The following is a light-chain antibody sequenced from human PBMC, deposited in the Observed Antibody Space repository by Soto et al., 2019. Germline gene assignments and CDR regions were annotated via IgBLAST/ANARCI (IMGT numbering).Light chain of an antibody. CDR2: GAS. V-gene: IGKV3D-15*01. Sequence: EIVMTHSPATLSVSPGDGATLSCRASQSVDSNLAWYQQKPGQTPRLIMYGASTRPTGIPARFSGSGSGTECTLTIISLQSEDSAVYYCQQYNDWPLTLGGGTKVDIK. CDR1: QSVDSN. CDR3: QQYNDWPLT. J-gene: IGKJ4*01.